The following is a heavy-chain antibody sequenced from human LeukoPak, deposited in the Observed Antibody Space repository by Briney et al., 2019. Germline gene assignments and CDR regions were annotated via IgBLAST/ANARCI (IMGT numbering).Heavy chain of an antibody. CDR2: ISSRSSYYI. J-gene: IGHJ4*02. Sequence: GGSLRLSCAASGFTFNTYSMNWVRQAPGRGLEWVSSISSRSSYYIYYADSVKGRFTISRDNAKNSLYLQMDSLRAEDTAVYYCVRDPHIVVVPAARVYYFDYWGQGTLVTVSS. CDR3: VRDPHIVVVPAARVYYFDY. CDR1: GFTFNTYS. D-gene: IGHD2-2*01. V-gene: IGHV3-21*01.